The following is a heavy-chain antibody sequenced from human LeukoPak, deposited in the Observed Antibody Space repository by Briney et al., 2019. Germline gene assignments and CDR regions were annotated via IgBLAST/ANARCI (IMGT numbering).Heavy chain of an antibody. CDR2: IYYSGST. CDR3: ARDGENGDIAFDI. V-gene: IGHV4-61*08. Sequence: SETLSLTCTVSGGSISSGDYYWSWIRQPPGKGLEWIGYIYYSGSTNYNPSLKSRVTISVDTSKNQFSLKLSSVTAADTAVYYCARDGENGDIAFDIWGQGTMVTVSS. D-gene: IGHD4-17*01. J-gene: IGHJ3*02. CDR1: GGSISSGDYY.